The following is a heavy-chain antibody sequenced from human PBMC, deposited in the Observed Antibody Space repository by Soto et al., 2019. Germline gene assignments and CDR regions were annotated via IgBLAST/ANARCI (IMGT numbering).Heavy chain of an antibody. D-gene: IGHD2-15*01. J-gene: IGHJ4*02. CDR3: ARLKVNCSGGSCYSPVLDY. CDR2: IWYDGSNK. V-gene: IGHV3-33*01. Sequence: GGSLRLSCAASGFTFSSYGMHWVRQAPGKGLEWVAVIWYDGSNKYYADSVKGRFTISRDNSKNTLYLQMNSLRAEDTAVYYCARLKVNCSGGSCYSPVLDYWGQGTLVTVSS. CDR1: GFTFSSYG.